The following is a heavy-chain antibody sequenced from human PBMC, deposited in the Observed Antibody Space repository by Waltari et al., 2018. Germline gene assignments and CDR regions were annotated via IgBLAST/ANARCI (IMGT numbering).Heavy chain of an antibody. V-gene: IGHV3-48*04. Sequence: EVQLVESGGGLVQPGGSLSLSCAASGFTFSSYSMNWVRQAPGKGLEWVSYISSSSSTIDYADSVKGRFTISRDNAKNSLYLQMNSLRAEDTAVYYCARGAQLDAFDIWGQGTMVTVSS. D-gene: IGHD6-13*01. CDR3: ARGAQLDAFDI. J-gene: IGHJ3*02. CDR2: ISSSSSTI. CDR1: GFTFSSYS.